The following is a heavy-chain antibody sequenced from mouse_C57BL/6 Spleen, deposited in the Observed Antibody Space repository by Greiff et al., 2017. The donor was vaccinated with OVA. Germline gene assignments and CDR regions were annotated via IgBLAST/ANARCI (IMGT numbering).Heavy chain of an antibody. J-gene: IGHJ3*01. Sequence: VQLQQPGAELVKPGASVKLSCKASGYTFTSYWMQWVKQRPGQGLEWIGEIDPSDSYTNYNQKFKGKATLTVDTSSSTAYMQLSSLTSEDSAVYYCARDSSGGYRNAYWGQGTLVTVSA. CDR2: IDPSDSYT. CDR3: ARDSSGGYRNAY. V-gene: IGHV1-50*01. CDR1: GYTFTSYW. D-gene: IGHD3-2*02.